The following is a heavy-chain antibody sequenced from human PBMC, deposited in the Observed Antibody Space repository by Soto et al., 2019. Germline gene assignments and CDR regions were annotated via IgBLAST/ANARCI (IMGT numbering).Heavy chain of an antibody. J-gene: IGHJ3*02. V-gene: IGHV1-69*13. CDR3: ARARLKARDAFDI. CDR1: GGTFSSYA. CDR2: IIPIFGTA. Sequence: SVKVSCKASGGTFSSYAISWVRPAPGQGLEWMGGIIPIFGTANYAQKFQGRVTITADESTSTAYMELSSLRSEDTAVYYCARARLKARDAFDIWGQGTMVTVSS. D-gene: IGHD5-12*01.